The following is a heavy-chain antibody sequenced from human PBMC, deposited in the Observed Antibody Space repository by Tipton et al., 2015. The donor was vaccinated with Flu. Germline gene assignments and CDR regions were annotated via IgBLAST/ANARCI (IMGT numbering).Heavy chain of an antibody. CDR3: TRSPPTFWYFDL. CDR2: IRSKAYGGTT. J-gene: IGHJ2*01. V-gene: IGHV3-49*04. D-gene: IGHD3-16*01. Sequence: SLRLSCAASGFTFSSYWMHWVRQAPGKGLEWVGFIRSKAYGGTTEYAASVKGRFTISRDDSKSIAYLQMNSLKTEDTAVYYCTRSPPTFWYFDLWGRGTLVTVSS. CDR1: GFTFSSYW.